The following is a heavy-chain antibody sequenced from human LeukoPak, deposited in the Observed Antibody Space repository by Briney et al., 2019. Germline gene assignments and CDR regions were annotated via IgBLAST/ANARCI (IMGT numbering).Heavy chain of an antibody. D-gene: IGHD6-13*01. Sequence: GGSLRLSCAASGFTFSSYGMHWVRQAPGKGLEWVAVIWYDGSNKYYADSVTGRFTISRDNSKNTLYLQMNSLRAEDTAVYYCAREVAIAAAPFDYWGQGTLVTVSS. V-gene: IGHV3-33*01. CDR3: AREVAIAAAPFDY. CDR2: IWYDGSNK. J-gene: IGHJ4*02. CDR1: GFTFSSYG.